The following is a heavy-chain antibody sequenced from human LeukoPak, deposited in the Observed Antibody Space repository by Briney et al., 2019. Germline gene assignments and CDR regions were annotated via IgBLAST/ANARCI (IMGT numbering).Heavy chain of an antibody. CDR1: GGSISSGGYY. CDR3: ARYSSGCQFDP. D-gene: IGHD6-19*01. CDR2: IYYSGST. V-gene: IGHV4-31*03. Sequence: SETQSLTCTVSGGSISSGGYYWRWIRQHPGKGLEWIGYIYYSGSTYYNPSLKSRVTISVDTSKNQFSLKLSSVTAADTAVYYCARYSSGCQFDPWGQGTLVTVSS. J-gene: IGHJ5*02.